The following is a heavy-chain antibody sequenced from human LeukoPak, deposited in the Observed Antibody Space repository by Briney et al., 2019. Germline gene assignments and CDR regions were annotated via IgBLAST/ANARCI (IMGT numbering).Heavy chain of an antibody. CDR1: GSTFSSYA. D-gene: IGHD2-2*01. CDR3: VKDEQGYCGSTSCYRWFDP. CDR2: ISYSGSST. J-gene: IGHJ5*02. V-gene: IGHV3-23*01. Sequence: GGSLRLSCAASGSTFSSYAMSWVRQAPGKGLEWVSTISYSGSSTNYAVSVKGRFTVTRDNSKNTLYLQMNSLRAEDTAVCYCVKDEQGYCGSTSCYRWFDPWGQGTLVTVSS.